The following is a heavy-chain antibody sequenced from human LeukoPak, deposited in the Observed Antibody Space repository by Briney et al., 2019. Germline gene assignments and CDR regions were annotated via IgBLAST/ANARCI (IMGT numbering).Heavy chain of an antibody. CDR1: GYTFTSYY. CDR2: INPSGGST. V-gene: IGHV1-46*01. J-gene: IGHJ6*03. CDR3: ARGRPGSGSYRGYYMDV. Sequence: GASVKVSCKASGYTFTSYYMHWVRQAPGQGLEWMGIINPSGGSTSYAQKFQGRVTMTRDTSTSTVYMELSSLRSEDTAVYYCARGRPGSGSYRGYYMDVWGKGTTVTVSS. D-gene: IGHD3-10*01.